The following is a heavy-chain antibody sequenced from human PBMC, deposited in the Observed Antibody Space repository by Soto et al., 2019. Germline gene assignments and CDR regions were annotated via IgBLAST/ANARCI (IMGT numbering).Heavy chain of an antibody. J-gene: IGHJ4*02. CDR3: ARHGSKWELHG. CDR1: GGSISSSSYY. CDR2: IYYSGST. Sequence: QLQLQESGPGLVKPSETLSLTCTVSGGSISSSSYYWGWIRQPPGKGLEWIGSIYYSGSTYYNPSLKSRVTISVDTSKNQFSLKLSSVTAADTAVYYCARHGSKWELHGWDQGTLVTVSS. V-gene: IGHV4-39*01. D-gene: IGHD1-26*01.